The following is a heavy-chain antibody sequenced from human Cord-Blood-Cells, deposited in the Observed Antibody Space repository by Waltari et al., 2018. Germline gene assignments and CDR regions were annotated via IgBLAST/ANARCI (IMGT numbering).Heavy chain of an antibody. V-gene: IGHV4-34*01. CDR1: GGSFRGYY. J-gene: IGHJ2*01. CDR2: INHSGST. D-gene: IGHD7-27*01. CDR3: ARLLGLGMDNRYFDL. Sequence: QVQLQQWGAGLLKPSEPLSLTCAVYGGSFRGYYWSWIRQPPGKGLEWIGEINHSGSTNYNPSLKSRVTISVDTSKNQFSLKLSSVTAADTAVYYCARLLGLGMDNRYFDLWGRGTLVTVSS.